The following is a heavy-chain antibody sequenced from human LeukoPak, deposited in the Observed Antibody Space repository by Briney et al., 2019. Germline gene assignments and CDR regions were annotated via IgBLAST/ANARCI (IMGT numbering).Heavy chain of an antibody. CDR2: IYYSGNT. Sequence: SETLSLTCTVSGGSISSYYWSWIRQPPGEGLEWIGYIYYSGNTNYSPSLKSRVTISVDTSKNQFSLKLSSVTAADTAVYYCARELTTVPYYFDYWGQGTLVTVSS. CDR3: ARELTTVPYYFDY. CDR1: GGSISSYY. J-gene: IGHJ4*02. D-gene: IGHD4-17*01. V-gene: IGHV4-59*01.